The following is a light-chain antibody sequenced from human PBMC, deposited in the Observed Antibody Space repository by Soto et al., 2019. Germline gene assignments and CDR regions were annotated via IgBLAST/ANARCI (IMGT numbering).Light chain of an antibody. CDR1: SSDVGGYNY. V-gene: IGLV2-8*01. Sequence: SVLTQPPSASGSPGQSVTISCTGTSSDVGGYNYVSWYQQHPGKAPKLMIYEVSNRPSGVPDRFSGSKSGNTASLTVSGLQTEDEAGYYCSSYAATNNKIFGGGTKVTVL. J-gene: IGLJ2*01. CDR3: SSYAATNNKI. CDR2: EVS.